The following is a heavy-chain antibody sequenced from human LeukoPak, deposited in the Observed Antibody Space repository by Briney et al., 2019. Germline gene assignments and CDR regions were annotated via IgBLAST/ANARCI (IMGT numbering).Heavy chain of an antibody. D-gene: IGHD3-16*01. Sequence: ASVKVSCKASGYTFTTYYIHWVRQAPGQRLEWMGMINPSDGATTYAQKFQGRGTMTRDMSTTTVYMDVRTLRSEDTAVYFCAREKRGGLTGNLGGLFASYHTYYYMDVWGRGTTVTVSS. CDR3: AREKRGGLTGNLGGLFASYHTYYYMDV. V-gene: IGHV1-46*01. J-gene: IGHJ6*03. CDR2: INPSDGAT. CDR1: GYTFTTYY.